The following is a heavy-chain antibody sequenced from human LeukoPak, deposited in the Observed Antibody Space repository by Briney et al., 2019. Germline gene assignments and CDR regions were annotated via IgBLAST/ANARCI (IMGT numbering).Heavy chain of an antibody. J-gene: IGHJ4*02. D-gene: IGHD3-10*01. CDR3: AKAHMVRGVNGCLDY. CDR1: GFTFSSYA. Sequence: GGSLRLSCAASGFTFSSYAMSWVGQAPGKGLEWVSVIRGSGGSTYYADSVKGRFTISRDNSKNTLYLQMIRLRAEATAVYSCAKAHMVRGVNGCLDYWGQGTLVTVSS. CDR2: IRGSGGST. V-gene: IGHV3-23*01.